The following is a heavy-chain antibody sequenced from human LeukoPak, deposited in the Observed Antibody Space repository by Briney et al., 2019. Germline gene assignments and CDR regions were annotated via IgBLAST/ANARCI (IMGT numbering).Heavy chain of an antibody. CDR2: ISGSGGST. Sequence: GGSLRLSCAASGFTFSSYAMSWVRQAPGKGLEWVSAISGSGGSTYYADSVKGRFTISRDNSKNTLYLQMNSLRAEDTAVYYCAKDHIAAPASPTLDYWGQGTLVTVSS. D-gene: IGHD6-6*01. V-gene: IGHV3-23*01. CDR3: AKDHIAAPASPTLDY. CDR1: GFTFSSYA. J-gene: IGHJ4*02.